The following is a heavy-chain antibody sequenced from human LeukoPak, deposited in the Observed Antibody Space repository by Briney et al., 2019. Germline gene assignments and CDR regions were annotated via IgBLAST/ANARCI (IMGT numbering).Heavy chain of an antibody. CDR2: IIPIFGTA. D-gene: IGHD6-13*01. V-gene: IGHV1-69*13. CDR1: GYTFTSYG. CDR3: ARGEDSSWYNNY. Sequence: SVKVSCKASGYTFTSYGISWVRQAPGQGLEWMGGIIPIFGTANYAQKFQGRVTITADESTSTAYMELSSLRSEDTAVYYCARGEDSSWYNNYWGQGTLVTVSS. J-gene: IGHJ4*02.